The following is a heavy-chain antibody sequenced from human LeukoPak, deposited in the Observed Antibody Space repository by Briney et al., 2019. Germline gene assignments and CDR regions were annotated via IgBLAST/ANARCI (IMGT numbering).Heavy chain of an antibody. CDR1: GFTLSFYD. J-gene: IGHJ6*04. D-gene: IGHD4-17*01. V-gene: IGHV3-48*04. CDR3: ARDNGRDASYDGMDV. CDR2: ISSTSTTI. Sequence: GGALRLSCAASGFTLSFYDINWVRHAPGKGLEWVSYISSTSTTIYYADSVKGRFTITRDNAKNSLYLQMISLRAEDTALYYFARDNGRDASYDGMDVWGEGTTVTVSS.